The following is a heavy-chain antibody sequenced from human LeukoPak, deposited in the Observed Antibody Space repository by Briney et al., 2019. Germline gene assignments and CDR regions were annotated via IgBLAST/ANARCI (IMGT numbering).Heavy chain of an antibody. Sequence: ASVKVSCKASGYTFTSYYMHCVRQAPGQGLEWMGIMNPSGGSTSYAQKFQGRVTMTRDTSTSTVYMELSSLRSEDTAVYYCARESDIVGATGDYYFDYWGQGTLVTVSS. CDR2: MNPSGGST. J-gene: IGHJ4*02. V-gene: IGHV1-46*01. CDR1: GYTFTSYY. D-gene: IGHD1-26*01. CDR3: ARESDIVGATGDYYFDY.